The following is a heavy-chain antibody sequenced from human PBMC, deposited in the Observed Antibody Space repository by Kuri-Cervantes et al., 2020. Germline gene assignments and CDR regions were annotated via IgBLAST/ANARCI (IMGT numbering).Heavy chain of an antibody. D-gene: IGHD6-6*01. J-gene: IGHJ5*02. CDR1: GASITSSSYY. V-gene: IGHV4-39*02. CDR2: IYYRGST. Sequence: SETLSLTCTVSGASITSSSYYWGWIRQPPGKGLDWIGSIYYRGSTYYNPSLKSRVTISIDTSKNRFSLKMNSVTPADTAVYYCARRALISAGIKWGWYDPWGQGIPVTVSS. CDR3: ARRALISAGIKWGWYDP.